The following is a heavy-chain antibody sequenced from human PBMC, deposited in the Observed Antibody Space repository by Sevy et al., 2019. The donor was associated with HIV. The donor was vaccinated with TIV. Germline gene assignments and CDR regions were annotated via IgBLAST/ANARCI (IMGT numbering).Heavy chain of an antibody. D-gene: IGHD6-19*01. J-gene: IGHJ4*02. CDR2: ISGSGGRT. CDR1: GFTFSSYA. CDR3: AKLKPRGQWLPPFDY. Sequence: GGSLRLSCAASGFTFSSYAMSWVRQTPGKGLEWVSAISGSGGRTYYADSVKGRFTISRDNSKNTLYLQMNSLRAEDTAVYYCAKLKPRGQWLPPFDYWGQGTLVTV. V-gene: IGHV3-23*01.